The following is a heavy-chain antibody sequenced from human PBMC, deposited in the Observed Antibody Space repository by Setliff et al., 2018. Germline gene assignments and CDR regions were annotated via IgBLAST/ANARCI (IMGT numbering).Heavy chain of an antibody. CDR1: GDSITSGSYY. D-gene: IGHD3-10*01. V-gene: IGHV4-61*09. CDR2: IYTRGST. J-gene: IGHJ4*02. CDR3: AKATGFGELFI. Sequence: LSLTCTVSGDSITSGSYYWSWVRQPAGQGLEWIGQIYTRGSTNENPSLKSRVTISVDTSKNQVSLRLTSVTAADTAIYYCAKATGFGELFIWGQGTLVTVSS.